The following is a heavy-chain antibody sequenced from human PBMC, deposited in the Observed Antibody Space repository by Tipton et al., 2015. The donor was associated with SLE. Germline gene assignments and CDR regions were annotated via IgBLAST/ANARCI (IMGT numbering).Heavy chain of an antibody. Sequence: SLRLSCAGSGFTLSGFYMSWIRQAPGKGLEWASYISSPGNTIYYADSVRGRFTISRDNLRNTLDLQMNSLRAEDTAVYYCAKEGQAYCGGDCLYGMDVWGQGTTVIVSS. CDR1: GFTLSGFY. J-gene: IGHJ6*02. D-gene: IGHD2-21*01. CDR2: ISSPGNTI. CDR3: AKEGQAYCGGDCLYGMDV. V-gene: IGHV3-11*04.